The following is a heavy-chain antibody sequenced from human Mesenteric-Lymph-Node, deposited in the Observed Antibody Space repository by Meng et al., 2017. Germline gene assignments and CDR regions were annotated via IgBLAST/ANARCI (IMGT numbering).Heavy chain of an antibody. J-gene: IGHJ6*02. Sequence: GESLKISCAASGFTFSSYAMSWVRQAPGKGLEWVSAISGSGGSTYYADSVKGRFTISRDNSKNTLYLQMNSLRAEDTAVYYCARDTIGWLRFGYGMDVWGQGTTVTVSS. CDR3: ARDTIGWLRFGYGMDV. CDR1: GFTFSSYA. CDR2: ISGSGGST. V-gene: IGHV3-23*01. D-gene: IGHD5-12*01.